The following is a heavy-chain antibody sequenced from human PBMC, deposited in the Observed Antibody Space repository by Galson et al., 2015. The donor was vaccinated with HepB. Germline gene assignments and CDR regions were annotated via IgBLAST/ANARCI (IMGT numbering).Heavy chain of an antibody. CDR1: GGSISSSY. J-gene: IGHJ4*02. CDR2: IYYSGST. CDR3: ARGYSSGWYYFDY. Sequence: SETLSLTCTVSGGSISSSYWSGIRQPPGKGLEWIGYIYYSGSTNYNPSLKSRVTISVDTSKNQFSLKLSSVTAADTAVYYCARGYSSGWYYFDYWGQGTLVTVSS. D-gene: IGHD6-19*01. V-gene: IGHV4-59*08.